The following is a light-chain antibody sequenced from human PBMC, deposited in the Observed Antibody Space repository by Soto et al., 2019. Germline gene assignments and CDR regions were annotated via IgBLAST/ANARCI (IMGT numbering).Light chain of an antibody. CDR1: RNINGNY. CDR3: QQYGNGAYT. Sequence: EVVLTQSPGTLSLSPGERATLSCRASRNINGNYLGWYQLKRGQAPRLLIYGTSTRATGIPDRFSGSGSGTDFTLTISRLEPEDFAVYYCQQYGNGAYTFGQGTKVEMK. V-gene: IGKV3-20*01. CDR2: GTS. J-gene: IGKJ2*01.